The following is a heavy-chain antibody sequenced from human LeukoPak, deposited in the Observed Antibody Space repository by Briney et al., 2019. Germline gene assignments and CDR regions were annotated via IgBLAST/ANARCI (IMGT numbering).Heavy chain of an antibody. CDR2: IYPGDSDT. V-gene: IGHV5-51*01. CDR1: GYSFTSYW. D-gene: IGHD2-21*02. J-gene: IGHJ3*02. Sequence: GESLKISCKGSGYSFTSYWIGWVRQMPGKGLEWMGIIYPGDSDTRYSPSFQGQVTISADKSISTAYLQWSSLKASGTAMYYCAREGRGGDTITKDAFDIWGQGTMVTVSS. CDR3: AREGRGGDTITKDAFDI.